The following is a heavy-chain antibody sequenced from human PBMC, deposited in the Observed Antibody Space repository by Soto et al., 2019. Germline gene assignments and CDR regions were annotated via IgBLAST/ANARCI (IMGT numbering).Heavy chain of an antibody. J-gene: IGHJ6*02. CDR3: AREDDGGDSLDV. Sequence: QVQLQQSGPGLVKPSQTLSLTCTVSGDSIISDYYHWTWIRQSPGKGLEWIGYIHHSGSILYNPSLKSRVTISVDTSKNQFSLHLTSVTAADTAVYFCAREDDGGDSLDVWGQGTTVTVSS. CDR2: IHHSGSI. CDR1: GDSIISDYYH. D-gene: IGHD2-21*02. V-gene: IGHV4-30-4*08.